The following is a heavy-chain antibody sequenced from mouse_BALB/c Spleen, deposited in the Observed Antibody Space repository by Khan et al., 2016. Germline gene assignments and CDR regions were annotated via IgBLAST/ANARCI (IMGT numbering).Heavy chain of an antibody. CDR1: GFTFSDYY. J-gene: IGHJ3*01. CDR2: ISNGGGST. CDR3: ARSSIATATWFAY. Sequence: EVELVESGGGLVQPGGSLKLSCATSGFTFSDYYMYWVRQTPEKRLEWVAYISNGGGSTYYPDTVKGRFTISSDNAKNTLYLQMSRLKSEDTAMYDCARSSIATATWFAYWGQGTLVTVSA. D-gene: IGHD1-1*01. V-gene: IGHV5-12*02.